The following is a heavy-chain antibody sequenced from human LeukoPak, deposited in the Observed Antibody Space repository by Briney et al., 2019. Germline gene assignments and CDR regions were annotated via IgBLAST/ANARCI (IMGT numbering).Heavy chain of an antibody. CDR3: AKGGSSWSRWDY. D-gene: IGHD6-13*01. CDR1: GFTFNVYW. CDR2: INSDGSST. J-gene: IGHJ4*02. V-gene: IGHV3-74*01. Sequence: PGGSLRLSCVASGFTFNVYWMHWVRQAPGKGLVWVSGINSDGSSTSYADSVKGRFTMSRDNAANTLYLQMNSLRAEDTAVYYCAKGGSSWSRWDYWGQGTLVTVSS.